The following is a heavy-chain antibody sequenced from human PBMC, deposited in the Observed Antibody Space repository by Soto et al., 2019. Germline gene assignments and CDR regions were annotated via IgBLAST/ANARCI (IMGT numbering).Heavy chain of an antibody. CDR2: IISSSSHI. CDR1: GFTFSTFS. CDR3: ARVNYGDYYYGMDV. Sequence: GGSLRLSCAASGFTFSTFSMSWVRQAPGKGLEWVSSIISSSSHIYYAGSVKGRFTISRDNANNSLYLQMDSLRAEDTALYYCARVNYGDYYYGMDVWGQGTSVTVSS. D-gene: IGHD4-17*01. J-gene: IGHJ6*02. V-gene: IGHV3-21*04.